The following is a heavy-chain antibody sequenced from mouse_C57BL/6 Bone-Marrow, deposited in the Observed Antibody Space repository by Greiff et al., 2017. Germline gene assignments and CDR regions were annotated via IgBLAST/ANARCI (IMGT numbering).Heavy chain of an antibody. Sequence: EVMLVESGGGLVKPGGSLKLSCAASGFTFSSYAMSWVRQTPEKRLEWVATISDGGSYTYYPDNVKGRITISRDNAKNNLYLQMSHLKSEDTAMYYCAREGGYYGSSPLFDYWGQGTTLTVSS. CDR1: GFTFSSYA. J-gene: IGHJ2*01. V-gene: IGHV5-4*01. CDR2: ISDGGSYT. D-gene: IGHD1-1*01. CDR3: AREGGYYGSSPLFDY.